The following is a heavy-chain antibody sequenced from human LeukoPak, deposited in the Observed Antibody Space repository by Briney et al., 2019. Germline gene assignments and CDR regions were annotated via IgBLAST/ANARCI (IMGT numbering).Heavy chain of an antibody. Sequence: GGSLRLSCAASGFTFSSYSMNWVRQAPGKGLEWVSPISSSSSYIYYADSVKGRFTISRDNAKNSLYLQMNSLRAEDTAVYYCARDFSITMVRGVDYWGQGTLVTVSS. D-gene: IGHD3-10*01. J-gene: IGHJ4*02. CDR2: ISSSSSYI. CDR3: ARDFSITMVRGVDY. CDR1: GFTFSSYS. V-gene: IGHV3-21*01.